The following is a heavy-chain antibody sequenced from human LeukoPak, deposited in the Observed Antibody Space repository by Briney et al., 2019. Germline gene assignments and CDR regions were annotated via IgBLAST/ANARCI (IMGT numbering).Heavy chain of an antibody. CDR2: LYYNGST. CDR3: ARHPRDDYGGFGLDS. V-gene: IGHV4-39*01. CDR1: GGSIRANSYY. D-gene: IGHD4-23*01. Sequence: SETLSLTCTVSGGSIRANSYYWAWIRQPPRKGLEWIGTLYYNGSTYLNPSLKSRVTISVDTSGNHFSLSLNSVTAADTATYYCARHPRDDYGGFGLDSWGQGILVSVYS. J-gene: IGHJ4*02.